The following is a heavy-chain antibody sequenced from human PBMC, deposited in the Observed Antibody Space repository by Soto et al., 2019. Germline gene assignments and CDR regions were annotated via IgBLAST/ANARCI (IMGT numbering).Heavy chain of an antibody. D-gene: IGHD5-18*01. V-gene: IGHV1-69*13. Sequence: SVKVSCKASGGTFGSYAISWVRQAPGQGLEWMGGIIPIFGTANYAQKFQGRVTITADESTSTAYMELSSLRSEDTAVYYCARDDVDTAMPYGMDVWGQGTTVTVSS. CDR1: GGTFGSYA. CDR3: ARDDVDTAMPYGMDV. CDR2: IIPIFGTA. J-gene: IGHJ6*02.